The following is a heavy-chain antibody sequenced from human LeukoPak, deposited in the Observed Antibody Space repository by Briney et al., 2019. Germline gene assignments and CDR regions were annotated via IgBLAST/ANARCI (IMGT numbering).Heavy chain of an antibody. J-gene: IGHJ5*02. V-gene: IGHV3-21*01. CDR3: ARDDSSSWYLWFDP. D-gene: IGHD6-13*01. CDR2: ISSSGSYI. CDR1: GFTFSSYG. Sequence: GGSLRLSCVASGFTFSSYGMNWVRQAPGKGLEWVSSISSSGSYIYYGDSVKGRFTISRDNAKSSLYLQMNSLRAEDTAVYYCARDDSSSWYLWFDPWGQGTLVTVSS.